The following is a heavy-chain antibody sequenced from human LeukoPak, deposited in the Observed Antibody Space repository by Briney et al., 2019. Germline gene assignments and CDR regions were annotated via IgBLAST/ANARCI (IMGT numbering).Heavy chain of an antibody. Sequence: ASVKVSCKVSGYTLSELSIHWVGQALGKGLEWVGGLDPNDGETIYAQKFQGRVIMTEDTSTDTAYMELSSLRSEDTAVFYCAASYLRFSPDFDYWGQGTLVTVSS. J-gene: IGHJ4*02. V-gene: IGHV1-24*01. CDR2: LDPNDGET. CDR3: AASYLRFSPDFDY. D-gene: IGHD3-3*01. CDR1: GYTLSELS.